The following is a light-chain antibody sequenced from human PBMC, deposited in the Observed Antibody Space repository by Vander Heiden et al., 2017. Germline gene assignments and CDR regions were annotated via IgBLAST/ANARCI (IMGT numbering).Light chain of an antibody. CDR2: WAS. V-gene: IGKV4-1*01. Sequence: IVMTQTPDSLAVSLGERATINCKSSQSVLYSSNNKNYLAWYQQKPGQPPKLLIYWASTRESGVPDRFSGSGSGTVFTLTISSLQAEDVAVYYCQQYYSTPFTFGPGTKVDIK. J-gene: IGKJ3*01. CDR1: QSVLYSSNNKNY. CDR3: QQYYSTPFT.